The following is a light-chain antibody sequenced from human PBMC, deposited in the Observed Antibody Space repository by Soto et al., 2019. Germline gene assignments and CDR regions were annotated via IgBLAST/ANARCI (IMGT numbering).Light chain of an antibody. J-gene: IGKJ4*01. CDR1: QSVSSY. Sequence: EIVLTQSPATLSLSPGERATLSCRSSQSVSSYLAWYQQKPGQAPRLLIYDASNRAAGIPARFSGSGSETDFTLTISSLGPEDFAVYYCQQRSYWPLTFGGGTKVEIK. CDR3: QQRSYWPLT. V-gene: IGKV3-11*01. CDR2: DAS.